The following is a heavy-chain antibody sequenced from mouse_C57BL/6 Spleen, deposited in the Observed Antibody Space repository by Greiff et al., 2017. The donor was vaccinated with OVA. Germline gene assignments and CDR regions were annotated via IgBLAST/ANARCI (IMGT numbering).Heavy chain of an antibody. V-gene: IGHV1-15*01. Sequence: VQLQQSGAELVRPGASVTLSCKASGYTFTDYEMHWVKQTPVHGLEWIGAIDPETGGTAYNQKFKGKAILTADKSSSTAYMEFRSLTSEDSAVYYCTRYGNYDYWGQGTTLTVSS. CDR2: IDPETGGT. CDR3: TRYGNYDY. J-gene: IGHJ2*01. CDR1: GYTFTDYE. D-gene: IGHD2-1*01.